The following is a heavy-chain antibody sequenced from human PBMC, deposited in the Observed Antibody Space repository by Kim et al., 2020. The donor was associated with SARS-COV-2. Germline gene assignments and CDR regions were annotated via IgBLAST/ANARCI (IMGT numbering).Heavy chain of an antibody. CDR3: VRREGRSGWFGFNWFDA. J-gene: IGHJ5*02. Sequence: SETLSLTCTVSGGSIDSSSTYYWGWILQPPGKGLQWIGSIYYTGSTYFSPSLKTRVTMSVDTSKNQFSLKLNSVTAADTAVYYCVRREGRSGWFGFNWFDAWGQGILVTVSS. CDR2: IYYTGST. CDR1: GGSIDSSSTYY. D-gene: IGHD6-19*01. V-gene: IGHV4-39*01.